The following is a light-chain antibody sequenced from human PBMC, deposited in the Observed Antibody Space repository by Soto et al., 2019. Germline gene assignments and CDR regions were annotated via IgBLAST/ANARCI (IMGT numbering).Light chain of an antibody. Sequence: EIVMTHSPATLSVSPCERATLSCRASQSVSSNLAWYQQKPGQAPRLLIYAASTRATGIPARFSGSGSGTEFTLSISSLQSEDFATYYCQQHGQWPITFGQGTRLEIK. CDR2: AAS. CDR3: QQHGQWPIT. CDR1: QSVSSN. J-gene: IGKJ5*01. V-gene: IGKV3-15*01.